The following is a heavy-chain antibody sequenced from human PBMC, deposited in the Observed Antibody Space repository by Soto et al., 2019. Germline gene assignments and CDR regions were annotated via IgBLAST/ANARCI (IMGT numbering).Heavy chain of an antibody. CDR1: GGSISSSSYY. Sequence: PSETLSLTCTVSGGSISSSSYYWGWIRQPPGKGLEWIGSIYYSGSTYYNPSLKSRVTISVDTSKNQFSLKLSSVTAADTAVYYCATRYSSSWFAFDYWGQGTLVTVSS. CDR2: IYYSGST. V-gene: IGHV4-39*01. D-gene: IGHD6-13*01. CDR3: ATRYSSSWFAFDY. J-gene: IGHJ4*02.